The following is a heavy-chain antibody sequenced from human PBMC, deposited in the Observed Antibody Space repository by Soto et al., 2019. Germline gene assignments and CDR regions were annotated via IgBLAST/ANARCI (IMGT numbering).Heavy chain of an antibody. V-gene: IGHV3-48*02. J-gene: IGHJ4*02. CDR3: ARESWYSSGWYPTLPLDY. CDR1: GFTFSSYS. CDR2: ISSSSTI. Sequence: GGSLRLSCAASGFTFSSYSMNWVRQAPGKGLEWVSYISSSSTIYYADSVKGRFTISRDNAKNSLYLQMNSLRDEDTAVYYCARESWYSSGWYPTLPLDYWGQGTLVTVSS. D-gene: IGHD6-19*01.